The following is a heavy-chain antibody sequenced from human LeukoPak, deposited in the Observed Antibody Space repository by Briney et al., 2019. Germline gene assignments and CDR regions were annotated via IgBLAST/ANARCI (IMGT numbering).Heavy chain of an antibody. CDR2: ISGSGGST. D-gene: IGHD6-19*01. J-gene: IGHJ4*02. CDR1: GFTFSSYA. V-gene: IGHV3-23*01. Sequence: GGSLRLSCAASGFTFSSYAMSWVRRAPGKGLEWVSAISGSGGSTYYADSVKGRFTISRDNSKNTLYLQMNSLRAEDTAVYYCAKDIAVAGKNDYWGQGTLVTVSS. CDR3: AKDIAVAGKNDY.